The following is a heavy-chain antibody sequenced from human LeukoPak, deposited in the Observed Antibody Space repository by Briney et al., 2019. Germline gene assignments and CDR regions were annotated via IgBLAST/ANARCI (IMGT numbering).Heavy chain of an antibody. J-gene: IGHJ5*02. CDR3: ARDPHGYKSGYGWFDP. V-gene: IGHV3-30*03. CDR1: GFTFSSYG. CDR2: LSYDGSNK. D-gene: IGHD5-18*01. Sequence: GGSLRLPCAASGFTFSSYGMHWVRQAPGKGLEWVAVLSYDGSNKYYADSVKGRFTISRDNSKNSLYLQMNSLRAEDTAVYYCARDPHGYKSGYGWFDPWGQGTLVTVSS.